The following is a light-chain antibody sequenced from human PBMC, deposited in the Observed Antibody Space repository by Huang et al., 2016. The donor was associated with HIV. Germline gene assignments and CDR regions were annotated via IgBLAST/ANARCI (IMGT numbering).Light chain of an antibody. Sequence: DIQMTQSPSSLSAFVGDRVTITCRASQSISINLNWYQQRPGQAPKLLIYAASSLQGGVPSRFSGSGSGTDFTLTINSLQREDFATYHCQQGYTSPWTFGQGTKVEVK. CDR3: QQGYTSPWT. CDR2: AAS. CDR1: QSISIN. J-gene: IGKJ1*01. V-gene: IGKV1-39*01.